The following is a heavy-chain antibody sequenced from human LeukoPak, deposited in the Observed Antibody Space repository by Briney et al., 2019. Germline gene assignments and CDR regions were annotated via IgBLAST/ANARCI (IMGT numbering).Heavy chain of an antibody. D-gene: IGHD2-15*01. CDR1: GYTFKHYY. V-gene: IGHV1-69*13. CDR3: AKRIGSSNWFDP. CDR2: IIPIFGTA. J-gene: IGHJ5*02. Sequence: GASVKVSCKASGYTFKHYYMHWVRQAPGQGLEWMGGIIPIFGTANYAQKFQGRVTITADESTSTAYMELSSLRSEDTAVYYCAKRIGSSNWFDPWGQGTLVTVSS.